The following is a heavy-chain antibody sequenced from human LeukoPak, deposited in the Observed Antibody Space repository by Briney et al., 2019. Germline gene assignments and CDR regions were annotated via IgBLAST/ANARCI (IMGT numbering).Heavy chain of an antibody. Sequence: PGRSLRLSCAASGFTFSSYGMHWVRQAPGKGLEWVAAISYDGSNKYYADSVKGRFTISRDNSKNTLYLQMNSLRAEDTAVYYCANGVRDIVVVPAAEAQFDYWGQGTLVTVSS. V-gene: IGHV3-30*18. CDR3: ANGVRDIVVVPAAEAQFDY. J-gene: IGHJ4*02. CDR1: GFTFSSYG. CDR2: ISYDGSNK. D-gene: IGHD2-2*01.